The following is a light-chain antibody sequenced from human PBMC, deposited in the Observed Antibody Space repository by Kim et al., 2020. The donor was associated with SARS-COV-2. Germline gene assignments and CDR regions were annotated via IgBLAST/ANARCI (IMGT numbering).Light chain of an antibody. V-gene: IGLV1-44*01. Sequence: ASGTPGQTVTIFCAGSRSEIWYQQLPKRAPRLLIYPYNQRPSGVPDRFSASTSDTSASLAISGLQFEDEAVCYCATWDGRVSAWVFGGGTQLTVL. J-gene: IGLJ3*02. CDR3: ATWDGRVSAWV. CDR1: RSEI. CDR2: PYN.